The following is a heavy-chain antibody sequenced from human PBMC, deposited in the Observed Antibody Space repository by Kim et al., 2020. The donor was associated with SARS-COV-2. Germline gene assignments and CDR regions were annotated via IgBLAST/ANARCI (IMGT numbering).Heavy chain of an antibody. J-gene: IGHJ4*02. D-gene: IGHD1-26*01. CDR2: INHSGST. CDR1: GGSFSGYY. V-gene: IGHV4-34*01. Sequence: SETLSLTCAVYGGSFSGYYWSWIRQPPGKGLEWIGEINHSGSTNYNPSLKSRVTISVDTSKNQFSLKLSSVTAADTAVYYCARGPNRNPRRGSYYDYWGQGTLVTVSS. CDR3: ARGPNRNPRRGSYYDY.